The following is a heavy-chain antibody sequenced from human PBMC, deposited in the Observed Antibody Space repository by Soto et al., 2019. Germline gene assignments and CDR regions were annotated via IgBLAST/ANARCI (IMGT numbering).Heavy chain of an antibody. CDR3: AREVQVHTPAFVY. J-gene: IGHJ4*02. V-gene: IGHV1-69*19. D-gene: IGHD3-10*01. CDR2: ISPMFGAA. Sequence: QVQLVQSGAEMQKPGSSVKVSCQSSGGTFNTYAMNWVRQAPGQGPEWMGDISPMFGAANYAPKFQGRVTITADESTGTSYMQVSSLTSEDTALYFCAREVQVHTPAFVYWGQGTVVTVSS. CDR1: GGTFNTYA.